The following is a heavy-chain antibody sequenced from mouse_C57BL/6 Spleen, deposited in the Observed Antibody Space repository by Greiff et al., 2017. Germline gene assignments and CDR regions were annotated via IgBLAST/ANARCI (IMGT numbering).Heavy chain of an antibody. J-gene: IGHJ2*01. CDR2: ISSGGSYT. CDR1: GFTFSSYG. CDR3: ARRQLRLPDY. V-gene: IGHV5-6*02. D-gene: IGHD3-2*02. Sequence: EVKLMESGGDLVKPGGSLKLSCAASGFTFSSYGMSWVRQTPDKRLEWVATISSGGSYTYYPDSVKGRFTISRDNAKNTLYLQMSSLKSEDTAMYYCARRQLRLPDYWGQGTTLTVSS.